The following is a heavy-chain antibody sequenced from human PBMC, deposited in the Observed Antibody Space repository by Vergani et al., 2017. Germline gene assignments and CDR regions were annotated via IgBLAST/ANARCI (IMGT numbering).Heavy chain of an antibody. CDR2: IRSDESRR. Sequence: QVPLVESGGGVVQPGGSLRLSCAASGFTFNSYGMHWVRQAPGKGLEWVESIRSDESRRYYGDSMEGPFTISRDNNKNTLYLQMKSLRPEDTAVYFCARAPHGYTYGGYISQFDPWGQGTLVTVSS. CDR1: GFTFNSYG. D-gene: IGHD5-18*01. CDR3: ARAPHGYTYGGYISQFDP. J-gene: IGHJ5*02. V-gene: IGHV3-30*02.